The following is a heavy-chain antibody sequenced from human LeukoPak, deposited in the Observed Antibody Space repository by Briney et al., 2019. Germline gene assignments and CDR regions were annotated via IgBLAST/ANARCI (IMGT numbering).Heavy chain of an antibody. D-gene: IGHD6-19*01. V-gene: IGHV4-59*12. CDR3: ARAEEAGTGYFDY. CDR1: GGSISSYY. Sequence: SETLSLTCTVSGGSISSYYWGWIRQPPGKGLEWIGNIYHSGTTYYNPSLRSRVTMSVDTSKNQFSLKLSSVTAADTAVYYCARAEEAGTGYFDYWGQGTLVTVSS. J-gene: IGHJ4*02. CDR2: IYHSGTT.